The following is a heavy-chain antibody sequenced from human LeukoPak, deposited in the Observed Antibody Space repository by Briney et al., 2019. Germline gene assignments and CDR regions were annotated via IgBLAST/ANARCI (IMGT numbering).Heavy chain of an antibody. V-gene: IGHV3-30*04. Sequence: PGQSLRLSCAASGFTFSAYAVHWVRQAPGKALEWVAVISYDGSNKYYADSVKGRFTISRDNSKNTLYLQMNSLRAEDTAVYYCAREYYDILTGLLGSLDYWGQGTLVTVSS. CDR2: ISYDGSNK. CDR3: AREYYDILTGLLGSLDY. CDR1: GFTFSAYA. J-gene: IGHJ4*02. D-gene: IGHD3-9*01.